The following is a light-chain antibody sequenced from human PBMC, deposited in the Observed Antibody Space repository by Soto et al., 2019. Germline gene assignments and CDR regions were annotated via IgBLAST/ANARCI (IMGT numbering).Light chain of an antibody. J-gene: IGKJ1*01. CDR3: QQSYSTPRP. CDR2: AAY. Sequence: DIQMTQSPSSLSASVGDRVTITCRASQRISTHLNWYQQKPGKAPNLLIYAAYNLQSGLPSRFSGSGSGTDFTLTISSLQPEDFATYYCQQSYSTPRPFCQGPKVDI. CDR1: QRISTH. V-gene: IGKV1-39*01.